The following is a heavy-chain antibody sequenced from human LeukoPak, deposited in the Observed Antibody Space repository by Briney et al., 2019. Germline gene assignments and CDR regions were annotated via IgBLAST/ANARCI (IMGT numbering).Heavy chain of an antibody. V-gene: IGHV4-30-4*08. CDR1: GGSISSGDYY. D-gene: IGHD4-17*01. J-gene: IGHJ4*02. Sequence: SQTLSLTCTVSGGSISSGDYYWSWIRQPPGKGLEWIGYIYYSGSTYYNPSLKSRVTISVDTSKNQFSLKLSSVTAADTAVYYCARILSGDYFFDYWGQGTLVTVSS. CDR3: ARILSGDYFFDY. CDR2: IYYSGST.